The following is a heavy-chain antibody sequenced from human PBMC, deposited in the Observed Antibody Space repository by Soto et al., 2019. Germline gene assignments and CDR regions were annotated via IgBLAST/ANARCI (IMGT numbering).Heavy chain of an antibody. CDR2: IYYSGST. J-gene: IGHJ4*02. Sequence: PSDTLSLTCTVSGGSISSTTYSWGWIRQPPGKGLEWIGTIYYSGSTYYNPSLKSRVTISVDTSKNQFSLKVNSVTAADTAIYYCARHGYYPYPYFDYWGQGTLVTVSS. D-gene: IGHD5-18*01. CDR3: ARHGYYPYPYFDY. V-gene: IGHV4-39*01. CDR1: GGSISSTTYS.